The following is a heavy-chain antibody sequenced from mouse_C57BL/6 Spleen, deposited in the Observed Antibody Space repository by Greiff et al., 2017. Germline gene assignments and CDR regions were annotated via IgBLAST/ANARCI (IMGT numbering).Heavy chain of an antibody. V-gene: IGHV1-82*01. D-gene: IGHD2-5*01. CDR2: IYPGDGDT. CDR3: ASYYSNYEDAMDY. CDR1: GYAFSSSW. J-gene: IGHJ4*01. Sequence: QVQLQQSGPELVKPGASVKISCKASGYAFSSSWMNWVKQRPGKGLEWIGRIYPGDGDTNYNGKFKGKATLTADKSSSTAYMQLISLTSEDSAVYFCASYYSNYEDAMDYWGQGTSVTVSS.